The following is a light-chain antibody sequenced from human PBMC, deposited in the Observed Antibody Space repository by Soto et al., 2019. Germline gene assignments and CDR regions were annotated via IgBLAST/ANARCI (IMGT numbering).Light chain of an antibody. J-gene: IGKJ4*01. Sequence: DIVMTQSPDSLAVSLGERATIHCKSSQSILFPSDNQNYLAWYQQKPGKVPKLLIYAASTLQSGVPSRFSGSGSGTDFTLTISSLQPEDVATYYCQKYNSAALTFGGGTKVDIK. CDR1: QSILFPSDNQNY. CDR2: AAS. V-gene: IGKV1-27*01. CDR3: QKYNSAALT.